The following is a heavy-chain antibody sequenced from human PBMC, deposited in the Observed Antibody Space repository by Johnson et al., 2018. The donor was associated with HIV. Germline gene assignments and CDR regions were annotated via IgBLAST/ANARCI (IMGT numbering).Heavy chain of an antibody. J-gene: IGHJ3*02. CDR3: AREDWVGAFDI. D-gene: IGHD3/OR15-3a*01. V-gene: IGHV3-74*01. CDR2: INSDGSST. CDR1: GFTFSSYW. Sequence: VQLVESGGGLVQPGGSLRLSCAASGFTFSSYWMHWVRQAPGKGLVWVSRINSDGSSTSYADSVKGRFTISRENAKNSLYLQMNSLRAGDTAVYYCAREDWVGAFDIWGQGTMVSVSS.